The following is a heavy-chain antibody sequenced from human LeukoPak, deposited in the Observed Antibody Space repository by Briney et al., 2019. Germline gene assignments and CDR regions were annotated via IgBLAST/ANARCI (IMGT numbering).Heavy chain of an antibody. CDR2: IGAYNGNT. Sequence: ASVKVSCKASGYTFSNSGISWVRQAPGLGLEWMGWIGAYNGNTRYVEKFQGRATMTTDTSTSTAYMELRSLRSDDTAVYFCARDHQYDFDYWGQGTLVTVSS. CDR1: GYTFSNSG. J-gene: IGHJ4*02. V-gene: IGHV1-18*01. D-gene: IGHD2-2*01. CDR3: ARDHQYDFDY.